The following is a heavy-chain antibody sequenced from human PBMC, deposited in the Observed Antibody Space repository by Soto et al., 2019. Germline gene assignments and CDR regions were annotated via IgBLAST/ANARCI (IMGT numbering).Heavy chain of an antibody. CDR1: GFTISSDW. V-gene: IGHV3-7*01. Sequence: GGPLRLSCAASGFTISSDWMTWVLQAPGEGLEWVANIKQDGSDKYYVDSVKGRFTISRDNAKNSVYLQLNSLRADDTAIYYCTGGEHVDYWGQGTLVTVSS. CDR2: IKQDGSDK. J-gene: IGHJ4*02. D-gene: IGHD2-15*01. CDR3: TGGEHVDY.